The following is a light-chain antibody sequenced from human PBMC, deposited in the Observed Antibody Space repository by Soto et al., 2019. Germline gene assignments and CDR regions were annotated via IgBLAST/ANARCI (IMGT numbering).Light chain of an antibody. CDR2: AAS. J-gene: IGKJ5*01. Sequence: DIQMTQSPSSLSASVGDRFTITCRASQDIRNGLGWYQQKPGKAPQSLIYAASSLQSGVPSRFSGSGSVTEFTLTISGLLPEDFATYHCQQLNTFPFPFGQGTRLEIK. V-gene: IGKV1-17*01. CDR1: QDIRNG. CDR3: QQLNTFPFP.